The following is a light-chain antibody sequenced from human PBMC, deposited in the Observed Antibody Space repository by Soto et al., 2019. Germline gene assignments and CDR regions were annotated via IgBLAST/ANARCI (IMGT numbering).Light chain of an antibody. CDR1: SSDVGAFNY. CDR3: ISYTDRQSYL. CDR2: DVS. V-gene: IGLV2-14*03. J-gene: IGLJ1*01. Sequence: QSVLTQPASVSGSPGQAITISCSGTSSDVGAFNYVSWYQQHPGKAPKLMIYDVSNRPSGVSNRFSGSKSGNTASLTISGLQTEDEADYYCISYTDRQSYLFGTGTKVTVL.